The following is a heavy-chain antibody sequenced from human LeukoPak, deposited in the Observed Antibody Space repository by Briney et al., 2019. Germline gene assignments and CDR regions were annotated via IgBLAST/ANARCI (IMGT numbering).Heavy chain of an antibody. Sequence: GGSLKLSCAASGFTFSSYGMHWVRQAPGQGLEWVAVIWYDGSNKYYADSVKGRFTISRDNSKNTPYLQMTSLRSEDTAVYYCARGSSGWYYFDYWGQGPLVTVSS. CDR3: ARGSSGWYYFDY. CDR2: IWYDGSNK. V-gene: IGHV3-33*01. D-gene: IGHD6-19*01. CDR1: GFTFSSYG. J-gene: IGHJ4*02.